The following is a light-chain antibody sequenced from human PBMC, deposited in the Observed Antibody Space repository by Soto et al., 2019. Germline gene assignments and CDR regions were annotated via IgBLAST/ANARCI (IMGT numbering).Light chain of an antibody. CDR2: GIS. Sequence: EIVLTQSPGTLSLSPGERATLSCGASHTISSSYLAWYQQKPGQAPRLLMYGISRRATGIPDRFSGSGSGTDFTLTITRLEPEDFAVYYCQQYVTSSPRTFGQGTKV. V-gene: IGKV3-20*01. CDR3: QQYVTSSPRT. J-gene: IGKJ1*01. CDR1: HTISSSY.